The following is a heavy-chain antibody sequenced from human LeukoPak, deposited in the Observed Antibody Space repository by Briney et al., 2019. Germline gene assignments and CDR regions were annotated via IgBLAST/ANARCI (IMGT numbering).Heavy chain of an antibody. Sequence: GGSLRLSCAASGFTFEDYAMHWVRQAPGKGLEWVSGISWNSGSIGYADSVKGRFTISRDNSKNTLDLQMNSLRAEDKGVYYCAKGSADVRPYYFDYWGQGTLVTVSS. CDR1: GFTFEDYA. V-gene: IGHV3-9*01. CDR2: ISWNSGSI. CDR3: AKGSADVRPYYFDY. D-gene: IGHD6-25*01. J-gene: IGHJ4*02.